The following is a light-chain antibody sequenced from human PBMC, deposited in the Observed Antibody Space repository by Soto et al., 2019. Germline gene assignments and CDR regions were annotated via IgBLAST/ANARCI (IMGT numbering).Light chain of an antibody. CDR3: QSYDSSLSTLYV. CDR2: GNS. Sequence: QSVLTQPPSVSGAPGQRVNISCTGSSSNIGAGYGVHWYQHLPGTAPKLLIYGNSNRPSGVPDRFSGSKSGTSASLAITGLQAEDEADYYCQSYDSSLSTLYVFGTGTKLTVL. V-gene: IGLV1-40*01. CDR1: SSNIGAGYG. J-gene: IGLJ1*01.